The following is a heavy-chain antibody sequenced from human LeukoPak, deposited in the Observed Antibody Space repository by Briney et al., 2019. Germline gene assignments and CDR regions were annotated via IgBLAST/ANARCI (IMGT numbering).Heavy chain of an antibody. V-gene: IGHV3-21*01. CDR3: ARSYGTGYRGEYFGY. D-gene: IGHD3-9*01. J-gene: IGHJ4*02. Sequence: PGGPLRLSCAAPGFTFSSYSMNWVRQAPGKGLEWVSSISSSSSYIYYADSVKGRFTISRDNAKNSLYLQMNSLRAEDTAVYYCARSYGTGYRGEYFGYWGQGTVVTVSS. CDR2: ISSSSSYI. CDR1: GFTFSSYS.